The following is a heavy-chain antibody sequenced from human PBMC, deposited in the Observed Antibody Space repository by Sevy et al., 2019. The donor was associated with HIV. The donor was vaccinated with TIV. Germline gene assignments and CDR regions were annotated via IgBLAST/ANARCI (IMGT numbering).Heavy chain of an antibody. D-gene: IGHD3-16*02. Sequence: SETLSLTCAVYGGSFSGYYWSWIRQPPGKGLEWIGEINHSGSTNYNPSLKSRVTISVDTSKNQFSLKLSSVTAADTAVYYCARGPICGKNYDYVWGSYHPDAFDIWGQGTMVTVSS. CDR1: GGSFSGYY. CDR3: ARGPICGKNYDYVWGSYHPDAFDI. V-gene: IGHV4-34*01. CDR2: INHSGST. J-gene: IGHJ3*02.